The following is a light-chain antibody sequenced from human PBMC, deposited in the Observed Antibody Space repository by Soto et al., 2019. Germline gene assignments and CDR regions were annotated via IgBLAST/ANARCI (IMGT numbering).Light chain of an antibody. V-gene: IGKV3-20*01. CDR2: GAS. CDR1: QSVSSSY. J-gene: IGKJ1*01. CDR3: QQYGSSPPVT. Sequence: EIVLTQSPGTLSLSPGERATLFCRASQSVSSSYLAWYQQRPGQAPRLLIYGASSRATGTPDRFSGSGSGTDFTLTISRLEPEDFAVYYCQQYGSSPPVTFGQGTKVDIK.